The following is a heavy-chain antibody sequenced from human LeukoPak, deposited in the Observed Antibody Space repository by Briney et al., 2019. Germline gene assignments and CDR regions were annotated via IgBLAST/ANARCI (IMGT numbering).Heavy chain of an antibody. J-gene: IGHJ6*02. Sequence: SETLSLICTVSGGSISSYYWRWIRQPPGKGLEWIGDIYHTGSTNYNPSLKSRVTISVDTSKNQFSLKLSSVTAADTAVYYCARPSRQVGPYYGMDVWGQGTTVTVSS. CDR1: GGSISSYY. V-gene: IGHV4-59*08. D-gene: IGHD1-26*01. CDR2: IYHTGST. CDR3: ARPSRQVGPYYGMDV.